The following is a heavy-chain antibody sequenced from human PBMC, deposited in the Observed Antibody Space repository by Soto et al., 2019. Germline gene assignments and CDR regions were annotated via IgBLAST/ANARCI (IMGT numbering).Heavy chain of an antibody. D-gene: IGHD2-2*01. J-gene: IGHJ6*01. CDR3: ARLYCSSSSCSTYSYYGMQR. CDR2: IYPGDSDT. Sequence: PGESRKISCKGSWYSFTSYWIGWLRQRPGKGLEWMGIIYPGDSDTRYSPSFQGQVTISADKSISTAYLQWSSLKASDNAMYYRARLYCSSSSCSTYSYYGMQRWGQATTVNVS. V-gene: IGHV5-51*01. CDR1: WYSFTSYW.